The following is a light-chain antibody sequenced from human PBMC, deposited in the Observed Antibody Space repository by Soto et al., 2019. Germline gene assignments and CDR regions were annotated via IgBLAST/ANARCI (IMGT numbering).Light chain of an antibody. J-gene: IGKJ1*01. CDR1: QSISTW. CDR3: QQYNSYSQT. V-gene: IGKV1-5*03. Sequence: DIQMTQSPSTLSASVGDRVTITCRASQSISTWLAWYQQKPGKAPKLLIYKASSLESGVPSRFSGSGSGIEFTLTISSLQPDDFATYYCQQYNSYSQTFGQGTKVKSN. CDR2: KAS.